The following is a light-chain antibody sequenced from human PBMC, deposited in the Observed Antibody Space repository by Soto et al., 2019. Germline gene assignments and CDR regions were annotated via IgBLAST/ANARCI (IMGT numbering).Light chain of an antibody. CDR3: SSYTSSSPYV. Sequence: QSALTQPASVSGSPGQSITISCTGTSSDVGGHNYVSWYQQHPGKAPKLMIYDVSNRPSGVSNRFSGSKSGNTASLTISGLQAEDEADYYCSSYTSSSPYVFGPGTKVTVL. J-gene: IGLJ1*01. V-gene: IGLV2-14*01. CDR2: DVS. CDR1: SSDVGGHNY.